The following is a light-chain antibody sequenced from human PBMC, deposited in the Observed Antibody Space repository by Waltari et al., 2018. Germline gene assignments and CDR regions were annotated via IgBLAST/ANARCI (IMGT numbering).Light chain of an antibody. CDR2: DTS. CDR3: QQYGSSPYT. Sequence: EIVLTQSPGTLSLSTGERVTLSCRASQTLSHNYVAWYQQKPGQAPGLLIYDTSKRATGIPDRFSGGGSGTEFALIISRLEAEDSATYYCQQYGSSPYTFGQGTKVGIK. V-gene: IGKV3-20*01. J-gene: IGKJ2*01. CDR1: QTLSHNY.